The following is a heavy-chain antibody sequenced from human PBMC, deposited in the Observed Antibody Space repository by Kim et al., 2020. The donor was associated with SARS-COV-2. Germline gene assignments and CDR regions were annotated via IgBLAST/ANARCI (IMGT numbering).Heavy chain of an antibody. D-gene: IGHD5-12*01. V-gene: IGHV1-3*01. Sequence: ASVKVSCKASGYTFTSYAMHWVRQAPGQRLEWMGWINAGNGNTKYSQKFQGRVTITRDTSASTAYMELSSLRSEDTAVYYCAREEYSGYDPFGMDVWGQGTTVTVSS. CDR2: INAGNGNT. CDR1: GYTFTSYA. J-gene: IGHJ6*02. CDR3: AREEYSGYDPFGMDV.